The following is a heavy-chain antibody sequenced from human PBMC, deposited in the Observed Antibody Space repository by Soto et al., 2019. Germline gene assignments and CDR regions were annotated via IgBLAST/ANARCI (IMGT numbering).Heavy chain of an antibody. CDR2: IIPIFGTA. D-gene: IGHD3-22*01. V-gene: IGHV1-69*13. J-gene: IGHJ5*02. CDR3: ARVGPRYYYDSSGPSNVSWFEP. CDR1: GGTFSSYA. Sequence: SVKVSCKASGGTFSSYAISWVRQAPGQGLEWMGGIIPIFGTANYAQKFQGRVTITADESTSTAYMELSSLRSEDTAVYYCARVGPRYYYDSSGPSNVSWFEPWGQGTLVTLSS.